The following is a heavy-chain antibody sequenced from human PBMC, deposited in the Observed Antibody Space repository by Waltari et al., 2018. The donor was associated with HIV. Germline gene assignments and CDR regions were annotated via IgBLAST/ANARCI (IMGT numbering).Heavy chain of an antibody. CDR1: GFTFGDYW. CDR3: ARDPTRRFDY. V-gene: IGHV3-7*01. Sequence: EVQLVESGGGLVQPGGSLRLSCAVSGFTFGDYWRSWVRQAPGRGLEWVASINKDGSGEYYVDSVKGRFTISRDNAKNSLYLQVNSLRIEDTAVYYCARDPTRRFDYWGQGTLVSVSS. J-gene: IGHJ4*02. CDR2: INKDGSGE.